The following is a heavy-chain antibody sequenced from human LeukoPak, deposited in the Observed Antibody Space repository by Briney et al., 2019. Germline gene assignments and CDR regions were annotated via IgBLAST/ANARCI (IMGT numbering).Heavy chain of an antibody. V-gene: IGHV3-30*03. J-gene: IGHJ4*02. Sequence: PGRSLRLSCAASGFTFSSYGMHWVRQAPGKGLEWVAVISYDGSNEYYVDSVKGRFTISRDNSKNTLYLQMNSLRAEDTAAYYCAREGRYYGSGISYWGQGTLVTVSS. CDR1: GFTFSSYG. CDR2: ISYDGSNE. D-gene: IGHD3-10*01. CDR3: AREGRYYGSGISY.